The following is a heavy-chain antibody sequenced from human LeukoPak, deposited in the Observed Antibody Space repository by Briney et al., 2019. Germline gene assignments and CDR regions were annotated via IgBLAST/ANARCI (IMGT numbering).Heavy chain of an antibody. CDR1: GGSFSGYY. Sequence: SETLSLTCAVYGGSFSGYYWSWIRQPPGKGLEWIGEINHSGSTNYNPSLKSRVTISVDTSKNQFSLKLSSVTAADTAVYYCARFLTGTRRGGRNWFDPWGQGTLVTVSS. CDR3: ARFLTGTRRGGRNWFDP. D-gene: IGHD1-20*01. V-gene: IGHV4-34*01. J-gene: IGHJ5*02. CDR2: INHSGST.